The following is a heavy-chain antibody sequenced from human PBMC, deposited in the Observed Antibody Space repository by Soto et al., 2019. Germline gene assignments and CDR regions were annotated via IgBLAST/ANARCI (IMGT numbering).Heavy chain of an antibody. CDR2: ISYDGSNK. V-gene: IGHV3-30-3*01. J-gene: IGHJ4*02. CDR1: GFTFSSYA. CDR3: VRSLERFDY. Sequence: QVQLVESGGGVVQPGRSLRLSCAASGFTFSSYAMHWVRQAPGKGLEWVAVISYDGSNKYYADSVKGRFTISRDNSKNTLYLQMNSLRAEETAVYYCVRSLERFDYWGQGTLVTVSS. D-gene: IGHD1-1*01.